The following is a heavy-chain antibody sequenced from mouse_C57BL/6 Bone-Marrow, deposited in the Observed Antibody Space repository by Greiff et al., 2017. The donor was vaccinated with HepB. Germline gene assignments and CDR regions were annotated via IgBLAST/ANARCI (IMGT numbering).Heavy chain of an antibody. CDR3: ARGGYDGPWFAY. CDR1: GYSITSGYY. J-gene: IGHJ3*01. CDR2: ISYDGSN. V-gene: IGHV3-6*01. D-gene: IGHD2-2*01. Sequence: EVKLMESGPGLVKPSQSLSLTCSVTGYSITSGYYWNWIRQFPGNKLEWMGYISYDGSNNYNPSLKNRISITRDTSKNQFFLKLNSVTTEDTATYYCARGGYDGPWFAYWGQGTLVTVSA.